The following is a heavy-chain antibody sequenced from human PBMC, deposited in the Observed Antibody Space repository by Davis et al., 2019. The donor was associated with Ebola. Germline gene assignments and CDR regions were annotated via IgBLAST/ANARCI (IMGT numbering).Heavy chain of an antibody. D-gene: IGHD3-3*01. CDR1: GFTFSSYG. J-gene: IGHJ4*02. CDR2: ISYDGSNK. CDR3: ARGPTYYDFWSGYFSFSLDY. V-gene: IGHV3-30*19. Sequence: GGSLRLSCAASGFTFSSYGMHWVRQAPGKGLEWVAVISYDGSNKYYADSVKGRFTISRDNSKNTLYLQMNSLRAEDTAVYYCARGPTYYDFWSGYFSFSLDYWGQGTLVTVSS.